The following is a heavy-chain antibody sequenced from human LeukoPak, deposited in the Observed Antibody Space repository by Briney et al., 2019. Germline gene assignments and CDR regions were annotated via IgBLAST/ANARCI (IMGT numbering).Heavy chain of an antibody. V-gene: IGHV4-34*01. CDR1: GGSFSGYY. Sequence: SETLSLTCAVYGGSFSGYYWSWIRQPPGKGLEWIGEINHSGSTNYNPSLKSRVTISVDTSKNQFSLKLSSVTAADTAVYYCAGADSSGWNFDYWGQGTLVTVSS. D-gene: IGHD6-19*01. CDR2: INHSGST. J-gene: IGHJ4*02. CDR3: AGADSSGWNFDY.